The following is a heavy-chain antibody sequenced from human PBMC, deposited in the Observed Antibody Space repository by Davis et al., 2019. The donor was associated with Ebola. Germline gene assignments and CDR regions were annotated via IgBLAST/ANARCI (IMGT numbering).Heavy chain of an antibody. CDR1: GFTFSSYA. D-gene: IGHD2-2*01. CDR2: ISTYGGST. Sequence: PGGSLRLSCAASGFTFSSYAMTWVRQAPGKGLELISTISTYGGSTYFADSVKGRFTISRYNSKDTLYLQMNSLRDEETDVYYCAKGSGGDVPNTRYFDSWGQGTLVTVSS. J-gene: IGHJ4*02. CDR3: AKGSGGDVPNTRYFDS. V-gene: IGHV3-23*01.